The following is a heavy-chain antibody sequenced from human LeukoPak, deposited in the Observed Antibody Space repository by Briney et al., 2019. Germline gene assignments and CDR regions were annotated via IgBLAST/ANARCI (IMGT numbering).Heavy chain of an antibody. D-gene: IGHD3-10*01. CDR2: IYYSGST. CDR1: GGSISSSSYY. V-gene: IGHV4-39*01. J-gene: IGHJ3*02. Sequence: PSETLSLTCTVSGGSISSSSYYWGWIRQPPGKGLEWIGSIYYSGSTYYNPSLKSRVTISVDTSKNQFSLKLSSVTAADTAVYYCARPLPMVRGVMYRAFDIWGQGTMVTVSS. CDR3: ARPLPMVRGVMYRAFDI.